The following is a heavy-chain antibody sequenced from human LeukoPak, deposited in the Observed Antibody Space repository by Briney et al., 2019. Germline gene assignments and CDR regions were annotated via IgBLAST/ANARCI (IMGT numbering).Heavy chain of an antibody. CDR1: GFTFSTYW. D-gene: IGHD3-10*01. J-gene: IGHJ5*02. Sequence: GGSLRLSCAASGFTFSTYWMSWVRQAPGKGLEWVANIKQDGSEKYYVDSVKGRFTISRDNAKNSLYLQMNTLRPEDTAVYYCARVATGSYDWFDPWGQGTLVTVSS. CDR2: IKQDGSEK. CDR3: ARVATGSYDWFDP. V-gene: IGHV3-7*01.